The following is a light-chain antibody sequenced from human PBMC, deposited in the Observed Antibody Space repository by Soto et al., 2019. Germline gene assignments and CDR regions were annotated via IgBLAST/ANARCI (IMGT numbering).Light chain of an antibody. V-gene: IGKV4-1*01. Sequence: DIVMTQSPESLAVSLGERTTINCKSSQRVLYSSNNKSYLAWYQQKPGQPPKLLIYWASTRESGVPDRFSGSGSGTDFTLTISSLQAEDVAVYYCQQYYSSPLTFGGGTRWIS. CDR1: QRVLYSSNNKSY. CDR3: QQYYSSPLT. CDR2: WAS. J-gene: IGKJ4*01.